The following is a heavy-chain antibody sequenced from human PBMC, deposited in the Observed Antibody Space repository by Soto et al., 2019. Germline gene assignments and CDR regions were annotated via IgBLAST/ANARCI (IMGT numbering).Heavy chain of an antibody. V-gene: IGHV1-24*01. CDR3: ATGRLDYVFYYYYGMDV. CDR2: FDPEDGET. D-gene: IGHD3-16*01. Sequence: ASVKVSCKVSGYTLTELSMHWVRQAPGKGLEWMGGFDPEDGETIYAQKFQGRVTMTEDTSTDTAYMELSSLRSEDTAVYYCATGRLDYVFYYYYGMDVWGQGTTVTVSS. J-gene: IGHJ6*02. CDR1: GYTLTELS.